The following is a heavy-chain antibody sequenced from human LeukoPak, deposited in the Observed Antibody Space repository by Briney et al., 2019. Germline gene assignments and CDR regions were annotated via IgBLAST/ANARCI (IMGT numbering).Heavy chain of an antibody. Sequence: GGSLRLSCAASGFTFSSYAMSWVRQAPGKGLEWVSAISGSGGSTYYADSVKGRFTISRGNSKNTLYLQMNSLRAEDTAVYYCAKDGMGSSWGPWDYFDYWGQGTLVTVSS. CDR1: GFTFSSYA. D-gene: IGHD6-13*01. CDR3: AKDGMGSSWGPWDYFDY. V-gene: IGHV3-23*01. CDR2: ISGSGGST. J-gene: IGHJ4*02.